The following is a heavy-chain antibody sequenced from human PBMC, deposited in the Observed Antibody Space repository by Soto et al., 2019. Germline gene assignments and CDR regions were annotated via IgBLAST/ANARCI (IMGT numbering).Heavy chain of an antibody. CDR3: ARDRCSGGSCYPWEWFDP. CDR2: ISAYNGNT. CDR1: GYTFTSYG. D-gene: IGHD2-15*01. J-gene: IGHJ5*02. V-gene: IGHV1-18*01. Sequence: GASVKVSCKASGYTFTSYGISWVRQAPGQGLEWMGWISAYNGNTNYAQKLQGRVTMTTDTSTSTAYMELRSLRSDDTAVYYCARDRCSGGSCYPWEWFDPWGQGTLVTVSS.